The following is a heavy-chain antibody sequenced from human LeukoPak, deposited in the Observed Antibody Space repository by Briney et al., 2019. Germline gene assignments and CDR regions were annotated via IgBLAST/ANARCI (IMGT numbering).Heavy chain of an antibody. CDR1: GGSISSYY. J-gene: IGHJ4*02. V-gene: IGHV4-59*08. Sequence: SETLSLTCTVSGGSISSYYWSWIRHPPGKGLEGIGYIYYSGSTNYNPSLKSRVTISVDTSRNQFSLKLTSVTAADTAVYYCAKVSDRDSSGYYWGFEYWGQGTLVTVSS. D-gene: IGHD3-22*01. CDR3: AKVSDRDSSGYYWGFEY. CDR2: IYYSGST.